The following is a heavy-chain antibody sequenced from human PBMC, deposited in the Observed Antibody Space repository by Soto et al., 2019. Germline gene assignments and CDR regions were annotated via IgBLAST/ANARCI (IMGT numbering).Heavy chain of an antibody. CDR3: ARGLRHSSGYYPLGY. V-gene: IGHV4-30-4*01. CDR1: GGSISSGDYY. D-gene: IGHD3-22*01. CDR2: IYYSGRT. J-gene: IGHJ4*02. Sequence: PSETLSLTCTVSGGSISSGDYYWSWSRQPPGKGLEWIGYIYYSGRTYYNPSLKSRVTISVDTSKNQFSLKLSSVTAADTAVYYCARGLRHSSGYYPLGYWGQGTLVTVSS.